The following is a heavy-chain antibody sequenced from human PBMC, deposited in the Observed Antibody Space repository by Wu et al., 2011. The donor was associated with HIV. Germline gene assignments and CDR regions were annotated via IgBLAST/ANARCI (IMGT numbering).Heavy chain of an antibody. Sequence: QVQLVQSGAEAKKPGASVKVSCKTSGYTFTSFDINWVRQVTGQGLEWMGWMNPNSGNTGFAQEFQGRVTITRNTSINTAYMELSSLRSEDTAVYYCARVHGYSSSWAIYYYYYMDVWGKGTTVTVSS. D-gene: IGHD6-13*01. CDR1: GYTFTSFD. J-gene: IGHJ6*03. CDR3: ARVHGYSSSWAIYYYYYMDV. V-gene: IGHV1-8*03. CDR2: MNPNSGNT.